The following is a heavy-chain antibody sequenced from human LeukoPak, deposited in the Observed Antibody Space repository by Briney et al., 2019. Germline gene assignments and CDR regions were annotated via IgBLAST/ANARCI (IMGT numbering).Heavy chain of an antibody. CDR2: IYHSGST. CDR1: GGSISSGGYY. CDR3: ARVRSTTNYYMDV. V-gene: IGHV4-30-2*01. J-gene: IGHJ6*03. D-gene: IGHD2-2*01. Sequence: SETLSLTCTVSGGSISSGGYYWSRIRQPPGKGLEWIGYIYHSGSTYYNPSLKSRVTISVDRSKNQFSLKLSSVTAADTAVYYCARVRSTTNYYMDVWGKGTTVTVSS.